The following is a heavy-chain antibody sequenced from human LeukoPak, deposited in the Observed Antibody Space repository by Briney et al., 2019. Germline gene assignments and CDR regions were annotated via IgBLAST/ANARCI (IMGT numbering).Heavy chain of an antibody. J-gene: IGHJ6*04. CDR2: ITYDGSRK. CDR1: GFTFGDYA. Sequence: GGSLRLSCAASGFTFGDYAMHWVRQAPGKGLEWVAVITYDGSRKYYGDSVKGRFTISRDNSQNTLYLEINGARGEDSALYYWAKDLVPWCGDYDYYYLGLAVGAKGTGVAVP. CDR3: AKDLVPWCGDYDYYYLGLAV. D-gene: IGHD3-10*01. V-gene: IGHV3-30*18.